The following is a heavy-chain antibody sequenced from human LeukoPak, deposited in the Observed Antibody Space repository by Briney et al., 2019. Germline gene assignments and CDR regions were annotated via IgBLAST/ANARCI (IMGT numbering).Heavy chain of an antibody. CDR3: AGYDSSGGLLGYFDY. D-gene: IGHD3-22*01. V-gene: IGHV4-4*09. CDR2: IYTSGST. J-gene: IGHJ4*02. Sequence: AETLSLTCTVSGGSISSYYWSWIRQPPGKGLEWIGYIYTSGSTNYNPSLKSRVTISVDTSKNQFSLKLSSVTAADTAVYYCAGYDSSGGLLGYFDYWGQGTLVTVSS. CDR1: GGSISSYY.